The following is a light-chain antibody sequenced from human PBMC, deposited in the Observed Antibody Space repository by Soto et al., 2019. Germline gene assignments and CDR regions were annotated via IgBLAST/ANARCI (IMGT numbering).Light chain of an antibody. J-gene: IGKJ3*01. Sequence: DSQMTQSPTSLSASVGDRVTISCRPSQSITTYLNWYQQKPGRAPNLLIYNAASLQSGVPSRFSGSGSGTDFTLTISSLQPEDFSTYYCQQTYSPPYTFGPGTKVDIK. CDR2: NAA. CDR1: QSITTY. CDR3: QQTYSPPYT. V-gene: IGKV1-39*01.